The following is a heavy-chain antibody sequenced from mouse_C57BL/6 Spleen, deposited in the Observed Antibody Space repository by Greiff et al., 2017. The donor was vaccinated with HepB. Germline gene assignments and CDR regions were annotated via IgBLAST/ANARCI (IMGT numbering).Heavy chain of an antibody. Sequence: QVQLQQPGAELVKPGASVKFSCKASGYTFTSYWMHWMKQRPGQGLEWIGMIHPNSGSTNYNEKFKSKATLTVDKSSSTAYMQLRSLTSEDSAVYYSARYYDYDFDYWGKGTTLTVSS. J-gene: IGHJ2*01. CDR3: ARYYDYDFDY. CDR2: IHPNSGST. V-gene: IGHV1-64*01. D-gene: IGHD2-4*01. CDR1: GYTFTSYW.